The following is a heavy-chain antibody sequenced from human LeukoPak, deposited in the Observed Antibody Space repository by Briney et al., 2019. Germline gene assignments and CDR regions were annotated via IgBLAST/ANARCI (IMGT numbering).Heavy chain of an antibody. CDR3: ARDDNGDYVDF. CDR1: GFTFSNYW. D-gene: IGHD4-17*01. V-gene: IGHV3-7*01. CDR2: IYQSGSEK. J-gene: IGHJ4*02. Sequence: GGSLRLSCAASGFTFSNYWMNWVRQAPGKGLEWVANIYQSGSEKHYVDSVKGRFTIPRDNAKNSLYLQMNSLRVEDTAVYYCARDDNGDYVDFRGQGTLVTVSS.